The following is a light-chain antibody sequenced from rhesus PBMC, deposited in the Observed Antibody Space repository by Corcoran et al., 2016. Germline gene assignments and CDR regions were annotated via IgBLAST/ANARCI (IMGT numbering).Light chain of an antibody. CDR3: QQYSSRPWT. CDR1: QGISSW. CDR2: KAS. V-gene: IGKV1-22*01. J-gene: IGKJ1*01. Sequence: DIQMTQSPSSLSASVGDTVTITCRASQGISSWLAWYQQKPGKAPKLLIYKASRLQSGVPSRFSGIGSETDVNPPISSLQSEDFATYYCQQYSSRPWTFGQGTKVEIK.